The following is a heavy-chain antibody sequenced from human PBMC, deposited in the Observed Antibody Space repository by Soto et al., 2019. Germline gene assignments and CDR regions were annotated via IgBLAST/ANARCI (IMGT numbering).Heavy chain of an antibody. Sequence: SETLSLTCTVSGGSISSYYWSWIRQPPGKGLEWIGYIYYSGSTNYNPSLKSRVTISVDTSKNQFSLKLSSVTAADTAVYYCARDGRVGAPPDYWGQGTLVTVSS. V-gene: IGHV4-59*01. CDR2: IYYSGST. J-gene: IGHJ4*02. CDR3: ARDGRVGAPPDY. D-gene: IGHD1-26*01. CDR1: GGSISSYY.